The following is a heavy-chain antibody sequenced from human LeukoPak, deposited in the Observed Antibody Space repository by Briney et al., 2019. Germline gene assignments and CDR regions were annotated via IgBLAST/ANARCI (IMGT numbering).Heavy chain of an antibody. V-gene: IGHV3-64*01. CDR3: ARGSETNYFDY. CDR1: GFTFSRYA. J-gene: IGHJ4*02. Sequence: GGSLRLSCAASGFTFSRYAMHWVRQAPGKGLEYVSAISSNGGSTYYANSVKGRFTISRDNSKNTLYLQMGSLRAEDMAVYYCARGSETNYFDYWGQGTLVTVSS. CDR2: ISSNGGST. D-gene: IGHD5-24*01.